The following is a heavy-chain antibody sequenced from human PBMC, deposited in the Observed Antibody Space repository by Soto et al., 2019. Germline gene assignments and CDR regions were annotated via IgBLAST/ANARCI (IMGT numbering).Heavy chain of an antibody. D-gene: IGHD5-12*01. CDR3: ARDETGYDTFDY. J-gene: IGHJ4*02. CDR2: INPSGGST. Sequence: ASVKVSCKASGYTFTSYYMHWVRQAPGQGLEWMGIINPSGGSTSYAQKFQGRVTMTRDTSTSTVYMELISLRSEDTAVYYCARDETGYDTFDYWGQGTLVTVSS. CDR1: GYTFTSYY. V-gene: IGHV1-46*01.